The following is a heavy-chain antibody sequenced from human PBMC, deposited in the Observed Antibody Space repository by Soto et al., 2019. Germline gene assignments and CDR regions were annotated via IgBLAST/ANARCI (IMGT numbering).Heavy chain of an antibody. CDR2: INPSGGST. CDR3: ARAPKRYCSSTSCYTANYYYYGMDV. D-gene: IGHD2-2*02. CDR1: GYTFTSYY. J-gene: IGHJ6*02. Sequence: ASVKVSCKASGYTFTSYYMHWVRQAPGQGLEWMGIINPSGGSTSYAQKFQGRVTMTRDTSTSTVYMELSSLRSEDTAVYYCARAPKRYCSSTSCYTANYYYYGMDVWGQGTMVTVSS. V-gene: IGHV1-46*01.